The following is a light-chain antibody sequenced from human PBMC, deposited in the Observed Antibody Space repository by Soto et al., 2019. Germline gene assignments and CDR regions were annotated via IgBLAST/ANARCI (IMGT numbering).Light chain of an antibody. CDR2: QAS. CDR1: QSIGDW. J-gene: IGKJ1*01. CDR3: QQSYSTRWT. V-gene: IGKV1-5*03. Sequence: DIQMTQSPSTLSASVGDRVNITCRASQSIGDWLAWYQQKPGKAPKVLIYQASSLKSGVPSRFSGSRSGTEFTLTISSLQPEDFATYYCQQSYSTRWTFGQGTKVEIK.